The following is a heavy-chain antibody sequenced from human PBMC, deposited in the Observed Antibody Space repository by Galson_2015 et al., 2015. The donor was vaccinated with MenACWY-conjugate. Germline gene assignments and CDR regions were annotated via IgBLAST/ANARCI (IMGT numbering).Heavy chain of an antibody. D-gene: IGHD1-26*01. CDR1: GFIFSTYW. V-gene: IGHV3-74*01. CDR2: IKPGGSST. Sequence: SLRLSCAASGFIFSTYWMHWVRQAPGKGLEWVSRIKPGGSSTTYADSVKDRFTISRDNAKNTLYLQINSLRPEDTAVFYCARTRGASFYFDSWGQGTLVTVSS. J-gene: IGHJ4*02. CDR3: ARTRGASFYFDS.